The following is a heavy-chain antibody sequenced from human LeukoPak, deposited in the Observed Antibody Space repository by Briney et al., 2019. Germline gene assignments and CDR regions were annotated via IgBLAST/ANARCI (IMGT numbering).Heavy chain of an antibody. Sequence: GGSLRLSCAASGFSFSTYAMSWVRQAPGKGLEWVSSISVSGGGTYYADSVKGRFAISRDNSKNTLYLQMNSLRAEDTAVYYCVQEGPRGLAFDIWGQGTKVTVSS. V-gene: IGHV3-23*01. CDR1: GFSFSTYA. J-gene: IGHJ3*02. CDR2: ISVSGGGT. CDR3: VQEGPRGLAFDI.